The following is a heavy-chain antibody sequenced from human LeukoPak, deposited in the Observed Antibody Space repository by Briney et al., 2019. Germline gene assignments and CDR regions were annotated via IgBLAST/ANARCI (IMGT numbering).Heavy chain of an antibody. CDR2: IKGDGIST. J-gene: IGHJ5*02. D-gene: IGHD3-3*01. CDR3: GTGSGSGYPTNHWFHP. CDR1: GFDFSSNW. Sequence: GGSLRLSCAASGFDFSSNWMHWVRHAPGQGLVWVSRIKGDGISTNYADSVKGRFTISRDNSKNTLCLQMNSLRAEDTAVYYCGTGSGSGYPTNHWFHPWGQGTLVTVSS. V-gene: IGHV3-74*01.